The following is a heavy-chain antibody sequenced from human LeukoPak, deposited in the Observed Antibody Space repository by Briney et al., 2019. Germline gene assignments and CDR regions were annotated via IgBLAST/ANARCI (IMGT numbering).Heavy chain of an antibody. D-gene: IGHD6-13*01. J-gene: IGHJ6*03. CDR3: ARRRRAAAAGTWYYYYYYMDV. CDR2: INHSGST. CDR1: GGSFSGYY. Sequence: SETLSLTCAVYGGSFSGYYWSWIRQPPGKGLEWIGEINHSGSTNYNPSLKSRVTISVDTSKNQLSLKLSSVTAADTAVYYCARRRRAAAAGTWYYYYYYMDVWGKGTTVTVSS. V-gene: IGHV4-34*01.